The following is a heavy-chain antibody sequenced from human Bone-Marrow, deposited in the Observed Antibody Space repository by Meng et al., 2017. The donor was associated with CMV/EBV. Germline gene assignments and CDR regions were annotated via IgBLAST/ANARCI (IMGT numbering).Heavy chain of an antibody. CDR1: GFTFSSYE. V-gene: IGHV3-23*01. Sequence: GESLKISCAASGFTFSSYEMNWVRQAPGKGLEWVSSISGSGVNTYYADSVEGRFTISRDNSKNTLYLQMNSLRAEDTARYYRVKYCSSARCDNTNTRALDFWGQGTLVTVSS. CDR3: VKYCSSARCDNTNTRALDF. J-gene: IGHJ4*02. D-gene: IGHD2-2*01. CDR2: ISGSGVNT.